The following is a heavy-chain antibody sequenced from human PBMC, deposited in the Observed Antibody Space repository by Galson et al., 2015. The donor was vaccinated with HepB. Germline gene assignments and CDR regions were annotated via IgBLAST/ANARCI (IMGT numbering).Heavy chain of an antibody. CDR1: GYTFSSYS. J-gene: IGHJ4*02. D-gene: IGHD3-22*01. V-gene: IGHV1-18*01. CDR3: ARDPYDSSGYLVGYFDY. CDR2: ISAYNRIT. Sequence: SVKVSCKASGYTFSSYSITWVRQAPGQGLEWMGWISAYNRITNYAQHLQGRVTMTTDTSTSTAYMELRSLRFDDTAVYYCARDPYDSSGYLVGYFDYWGQGTLVTVSS.